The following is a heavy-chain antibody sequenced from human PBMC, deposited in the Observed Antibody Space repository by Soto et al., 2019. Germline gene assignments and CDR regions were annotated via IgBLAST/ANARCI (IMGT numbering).Heavy chain of an antibody. CDR3: ARADMVRGGYYYYYYYMDV. D-gene: IGHD3-10*01. J-gene: IGHJ6*03. V-gene: IGHV1-18*01. CDR1: GYTFTSYG. CDR2: ISAYNGNT. Sequence: ASVKVSCKASGYTFTSYGISWVRQAPGQGLEWMGWISAYNGNTNYAQKLQGRVTMTTDTSTSTAYMELRSLRSDDTAVYYCARADMVRGGYYYYYYYMDVWGKGTTVTVSS.